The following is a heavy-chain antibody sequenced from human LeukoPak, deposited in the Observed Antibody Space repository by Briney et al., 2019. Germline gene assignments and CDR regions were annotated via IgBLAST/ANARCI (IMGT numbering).Heavy chain of an antibody. V-gene: IGHV1-2*02. Sequence: AAVKVSCKASGLTFSVHYMNWGRRAPGQGGEGMGSINPNSGGTNYAEKFEGRVTMTTDTSISTAQMELSSLTSDDTAVYYCARGVFAGYDSTGHPFYHWFDPWGQGTLVTVSS. J-gene: IGHJ5*02. CDR1: GLTFSVHY. CDR3: ARGVFAGYDSTGHPFYHWFDP. CDR2: INPNSGGT. D-gene: IGHD3-22*01.